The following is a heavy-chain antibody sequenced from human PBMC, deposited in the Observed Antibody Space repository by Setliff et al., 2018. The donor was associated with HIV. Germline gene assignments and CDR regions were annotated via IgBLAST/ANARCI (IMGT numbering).Heavy chain of an antibody. CDR2: ISPDGSSI. D-gene: IGHD3-22*01. Sequence: GGSLRLSCAASGFTFSSAWMGWVRQAPAKGLEWVANISPDGSSIVYADSVKGRFSISRDNAKNSLYLQMNSLRAEDTAVYYCAKGSVRMHYYDSSGYFQHWGQGTPVTVSS. J-gene: IGHJ1*01. V-gene: IGHV3-7*03. CDR1: GFTFSSAW. CDR3: AKGSVRMHYYDSSGYFQH.